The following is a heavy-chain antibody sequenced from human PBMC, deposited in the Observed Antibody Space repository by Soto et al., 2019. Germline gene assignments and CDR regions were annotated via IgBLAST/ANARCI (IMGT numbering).Heavy chain of an antibody. D-gene: IGHD6-19*01. V-gene: IGHV1-18*01. J-gene: IGHJ1*01. CDR3: ARDRSGWVFED. CDR2: ISDYNGDT. Sequence: QVQLVQSGTEVKKPGASVKVSCKASGYIFTTYGISWVRQAPGQGLEWMGWISDYNGDTNYAQKFRGRVTMTSDTPTSTAYMELRSLRSDDTAVYYCARDRSGWVFEDWGQGALVTVSS. CDR1: GYIFTTYG.